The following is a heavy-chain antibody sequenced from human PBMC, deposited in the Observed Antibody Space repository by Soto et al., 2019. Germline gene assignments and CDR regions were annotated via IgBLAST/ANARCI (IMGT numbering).Heavy chain of an antibody. V-gene: IGHV1-8*01. CDR2: MNPNSGNT. CDR1: GYTFTSYD. Sequence: ASVKVSCKASGYTFTSYDINWVRQATGQGLEWMGWMNPNSGNTGYAQKFQGRVTMTRNTSISTAYMELSSLRSEDTAVYYCARVKADSLTGYHDKHFDYWGQRTLVTVSS. J-gene: IGHJ4*02. CDR3: ARVKADSLTGYHDKHFDY. D-gene: IGHD3-9*01.